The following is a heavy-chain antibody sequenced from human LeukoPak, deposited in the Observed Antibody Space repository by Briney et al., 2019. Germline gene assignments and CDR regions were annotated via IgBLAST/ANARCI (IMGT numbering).Heavy chain of an antibody. Sequence: PSETLSLTCTVSGGSISSGSYYWSWIRQPAGKGLEWIGRIYTSGSTNYNPSLKSRVTISVDTSKNQFSLKLSSVTAADTAVYYCARHALLWFVGKRLVDVWGQGTTVTVSS. J-gene: IGHJ6*02. CDR2: IYTSGST. CDR1: GGSISSGSYY. D-gene: IGHD3-10*01. CDR3: ARHALLWFVGKRLVDV. V-gene: IGHV4-61*02.